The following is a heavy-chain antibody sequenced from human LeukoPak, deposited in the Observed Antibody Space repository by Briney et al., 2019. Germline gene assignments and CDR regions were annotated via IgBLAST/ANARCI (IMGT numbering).Heavy chain of an antibody. CDR2: IYHSGNT. D-gene: IGHD2-15*01. V-gene: IGHV4-39*01. CDR1: GGSISSSSYY. Sequence: SETLSLTCTVSGGSISSSSYYWGWIRQPPGKGLEWIASIYHSGNTYSNPSLKSRVIVSVDTSKNQFSLKLNWVPAADTAVYYCATQQCSGGSCYSRAIWFDPWGQGTLVTVSS. J-gene: IGHJ5*02. CDR3: ATQQCSGGSCYSRAIWFDP.